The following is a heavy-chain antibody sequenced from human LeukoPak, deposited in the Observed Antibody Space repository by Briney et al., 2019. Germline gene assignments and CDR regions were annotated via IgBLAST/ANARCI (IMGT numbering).Heavy chain of an antibody. CDR2: IYYSGST. J-gene: IGHJ4*02. Sequence: PSETLSLTCTVSGGSISGSSYYWGWIRQPPGKGLEWIGSIYYSGSTYYNPSLRSRVTISVDTSKNQFSLRLSSVTAADTAVYYCARPDCSSTNCYEFDYWGQGTLVTVSS. V-gene: IGHV4-39*01. D-gene: IGHD2-2*01. CDR1: GGSISGSSYY. CDR3: ARPDCSSTNCYEFDY.